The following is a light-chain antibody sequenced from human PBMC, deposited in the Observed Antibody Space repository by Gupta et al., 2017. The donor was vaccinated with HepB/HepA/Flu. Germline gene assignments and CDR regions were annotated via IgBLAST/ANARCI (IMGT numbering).Light chain of an antibody. CDR2: DNN. CDR1: SSNIGNNY. J-gene: IGLJ2*01. CDR3: GTWDSSLSGVV. Sequence: QSVLTQPPSVSAAPGQKVTISCSGSSSNIGNNYISWYQQLPGTAPRLLIYDNNVRPSGIPDRFSGSKSGTSGTLGITGLQTGYEADYYCGTWDSSLSGVVFGGGTKLTVL. V-gene: IGLV1-51*01.